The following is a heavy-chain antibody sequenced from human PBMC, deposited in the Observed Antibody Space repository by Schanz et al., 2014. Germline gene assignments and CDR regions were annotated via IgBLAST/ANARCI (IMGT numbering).Heavy chain of an antibody. CDR2: LSEGGGGT. CDR3: AKGRFGELSAFDI. V-gene: IGHV3-23*01. D-gene: IGHD3-10*01. CDR1: GFTLSNYA. J-gene: IGHJ3*02. Sequence: EVQLLESGGGLIQPGGSLRLSCAASGFTLSNYAMSWVRQAPGKGLEWVSALSEGGGGTHYADSVKGRFTISRDNSKNTLYLQMNSLRAEDTAVYYCAKGRFGELSAFDIWGQGTMVTVSS.